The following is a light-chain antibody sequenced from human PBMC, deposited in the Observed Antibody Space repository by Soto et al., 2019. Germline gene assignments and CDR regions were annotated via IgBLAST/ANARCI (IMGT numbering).Light chain of an antibody. V-gene: IGKV3-20*01. Sequence: EVVLAQSPGPLSLSPGDRATLSCRASQSVTNNYLAWFQQKLGQAPRLLIYGASTRAIGIPDRFIGSGSGTDFTLTISTLEPEDFAVYYCHQYGISPWTFGQGTKVDIK. J-gene: IGKJ1*01. CDR2: GAS. CDR1: QSVTNNY. CDR3: HQYGISPWT.